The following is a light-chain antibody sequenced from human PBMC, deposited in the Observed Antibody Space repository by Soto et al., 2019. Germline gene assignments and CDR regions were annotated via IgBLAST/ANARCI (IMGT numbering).Light chain of an antibody. CDR3: ISYITTSTSVV. V-gene: IGLV2-14*01. CDR1: SSDIGGYNY. Sequence: QSALTQPASVSGSPGQSITISCTEISSDIGGYNYVSWYQQHPGKAPKLIIYDVNNRPSGVSNRFSGSKSGDTASLTISGLQAEDEADFYCISYITTSTSVVLGGGTKLTVL. J-gene: IGLJ2*01. CDR2: DVN.